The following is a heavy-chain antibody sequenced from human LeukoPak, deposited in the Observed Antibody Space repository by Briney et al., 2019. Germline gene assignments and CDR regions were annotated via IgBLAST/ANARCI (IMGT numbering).Heavy chain of an antibody. D-gene: IGHD6-19*01. CDR2: ISSSGSTI. CDR1: GFTFSSYE. V-gene: IGHV3-48*03. Sequence: GGSLRLSCAASGFTFSSYEMNWVRQAPGKGLEWVSYISSSGSTIYYADSVKGRFTISRDNAKNSLYLQMNSLRAEDTAVYYCARSYLVRSGWYDAFDFWGQGTMVTVSS. CDR3: ARSYLVRSGWYDAFDF. J-gene: IGHJ3*01.